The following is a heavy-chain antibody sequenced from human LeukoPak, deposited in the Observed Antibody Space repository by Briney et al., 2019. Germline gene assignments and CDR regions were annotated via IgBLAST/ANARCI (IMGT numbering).Heavy chain of an antibody. Sequence: IGYIYSTGSTYYTPSLEGRVTLSVDTSKNHFSVKLSSVTAADTAVYYCARSQNYYGSGDYWSQGTLVTVSS. D-gene: IGHD3-10*01. CDR3: ARSQNYYGSGDY. V-gene: IGHV4-61*03. J-gene: IGHJ4*02. CDR2: IYSTGST.